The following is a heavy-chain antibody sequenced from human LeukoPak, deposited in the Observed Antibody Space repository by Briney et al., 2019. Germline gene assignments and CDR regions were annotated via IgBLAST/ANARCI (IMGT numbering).Heavy chain of an antibody. Sequence: SETLSLTCTVSGGSISSYYWNWIRQPPGKGLEWIGYIYYSGSTNYNPSLKSRVTISVDTSKNQFSLKLSSVTAADTAVYYCARVGYSYGARRSYYYYYMDVWGKGTTVTVSS. CDR1: GGSISSYY. D-gene: IGHD5-18*01. V-gene: IGHV4-59*01. CDR3: ARVGYSYGARRSYYYYYMDV. J-gene: IGHJ6*03. CDR2: IYYSGST.